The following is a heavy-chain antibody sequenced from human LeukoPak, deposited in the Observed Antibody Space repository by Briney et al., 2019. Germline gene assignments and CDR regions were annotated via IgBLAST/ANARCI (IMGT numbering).Heavy chain of an antibody. Sequence: GASVKVSCKASGFTFTSSAVQWVRQARGQRLEWIGWIVVGSGNTNYAQKFQERVTITRDMSTSTAYMELSSLRSEDPAVYYCAAAFGRWSAGTFDYWGQGTLVTVSS. J-gene: IGHJ4*02. CDR2: IVVGSGNT. V-gene: IGHV1-58*01. CDR3: AAAFGRWSAGTFDY. CDR1: GFTFTSSA. D-gene: IGHD3-10*01.